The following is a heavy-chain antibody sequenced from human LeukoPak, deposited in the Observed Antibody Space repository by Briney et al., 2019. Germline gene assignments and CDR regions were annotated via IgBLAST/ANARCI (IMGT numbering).Heavy chain of an antibody. Sequence: GGSLRLSCAASGFTFSSYEMNWVRQAPGKGLEWVSYISSSGSTIYYADSVKGRLTISRDNAKNSLYLQMNSLRAEDTAVYYCARDASAYSSRCAFDIWGQGTMVTVSS. CDR3: ARDASAYSSRCAFDI. CDR2: ISSSGSTI. CDR1: GFTFSSYE. D-gene: IGHD6-13*01. J-gene: IGHJ3*02. V-gene: IGHV3-48*03.